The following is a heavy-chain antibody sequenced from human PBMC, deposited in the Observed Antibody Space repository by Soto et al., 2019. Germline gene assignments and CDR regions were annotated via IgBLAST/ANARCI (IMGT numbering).Heavy chain of an antibody. CDR3: AKTLLLYSGSNDDS. V-gene: IGHV3-30*18. D-gene: IGHD1-26*01. Sequence: QVQLVESGGGVVQPGTSLRLCYAASGFSFSGYGMHWVRQAPDKGLEWVAIISYDGGNRYYAESVKGRFTISRDNSKNTVFLEMNSLRSEDTAMYYCAKTLLLYSGSNDDSWGQGTQVTVTS. CDR1: GFSFSGYG. CDR2: ISYDGGNR. J-gene: IGHJ5*02.